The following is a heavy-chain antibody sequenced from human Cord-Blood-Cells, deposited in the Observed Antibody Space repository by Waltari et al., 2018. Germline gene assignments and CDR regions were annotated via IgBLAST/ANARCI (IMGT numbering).Heavy chain of an antibody. J-gene: IGHJ6*02. D-gene: IGHD3-10*01. V-gene: IGHV1-3*01. Sequence: QVPLVQSGAEVKKPAASVKVSCKTPGYTFTSYAMPRVPQAPRQRLEWMGWINAGNDKTKYSQEFEGRVTITRDTSASTAYMELSSLRSEDTAVYYCARDGGTMVQGLYYYYGMDVWGQGTTVTVSS. CDR3: ARDGGTMVQGLYYYYGMDV. CDR1: GYTFTSYA. CDR2: INAGNDKT.